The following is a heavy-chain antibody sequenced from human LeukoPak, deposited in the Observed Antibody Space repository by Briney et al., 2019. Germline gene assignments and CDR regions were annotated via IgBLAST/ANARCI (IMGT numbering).Heavy chain of an antibody. J-gene: IGHJ4*02. CDR2: INHSGST. D-gene: IGHD3-10*01. CDR3: ARGRGSGSYPFDY. V-gene: IGHV4-34*01. CDR1: GGSFSGYY. Sequence: SETLSLTCAVYGGSFSGYYWSWIRQPPGKGLEWIGEINHSGSTNYNPSLKSRVTISVDTSKTQFSLKLSSVTAADTAVYYCARGRGSGSYPFDYWGQGTLVTVSS.